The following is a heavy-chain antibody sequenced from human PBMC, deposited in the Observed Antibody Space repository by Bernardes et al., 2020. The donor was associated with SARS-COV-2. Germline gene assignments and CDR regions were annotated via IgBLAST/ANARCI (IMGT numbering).Heavy chain of an antibody. V-gene: IGHV4-34*01. CDR3: ARGARISMIVVVMPQAAFDI. CDR1: GGSFSGYY. D-gene: IGHD3-22*01. J-gene: IGHJ3*02. Sequence: TLSLTCAVYGGSFSGYYWSWIRQTPGKGLEWIGEMNHSGSTNYNPSLKSRVTISKDTSKNQLSLKLSSVTAADTAVYYCARGARISMIVVVMPQAAFDIWGQGTMVTVSS. CDR2: MNHSGST.